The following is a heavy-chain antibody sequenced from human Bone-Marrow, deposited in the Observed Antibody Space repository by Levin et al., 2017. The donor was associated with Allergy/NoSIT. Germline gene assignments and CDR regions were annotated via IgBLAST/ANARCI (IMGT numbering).Heavy chain of an antibody. V-gene: IGHV3-53*01. J-gene: IGHJ4*02. D-gene: IGHD3-22*01. CDR3: ARRDSSGYPFDY. Sequence: GESLKISCVASGFTVSSNFMSWVRQAPEKGLEWVSIIYSGGTTYYADSVKGRFTIPRDTSRNTVYLQMNGLRAEDTAVYYCARRDSSGYPFDYWGQGTLVTVSS. CDR2: IYSGGTT. CDR1: GFTVSSNF.